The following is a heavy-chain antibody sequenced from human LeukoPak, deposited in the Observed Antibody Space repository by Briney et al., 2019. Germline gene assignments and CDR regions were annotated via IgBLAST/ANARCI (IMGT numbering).Heavy chain of an antibody. J-gene: IGHJ4*02. D-gene: IGHD1-26*01. CDR2: IYYSGKT. V-gene: IGHV4-59*04. Sequence: PGGSLRLSCAASGFTFSSYSMNWVRQAPGKGLEWIGTIYYSGKTFYNPSLKSRLTISVDTSKNQFSLRLTSVTAADTALYYCAMGPTKPRFDYWGQGTPVTVSS. CDR3: AMGPTKPRFDY. CDR1: GFTFSSYSMN.